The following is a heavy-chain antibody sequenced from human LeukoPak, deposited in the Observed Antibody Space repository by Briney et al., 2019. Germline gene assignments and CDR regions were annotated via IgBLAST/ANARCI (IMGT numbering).Heavy chain of an antibody. CDR3: ARDSGTELWENCRDT. CDR1: GFTFSSYW. J-gene: IGHJ5*02. Sequence: GGSLRLSCAASGFTFSSYWMHWVRQVPGKGLVWVSRINSEGTSTNYADSVKGRFTISRDNAKNTMYLQMNSLRADDTAVYYCARDSGTELWENCRDTWGQGNLVTVSS. V-gene: IGHV3-74*01. CDR2: INSEGTST. D-gene: IGHD3-10*01.